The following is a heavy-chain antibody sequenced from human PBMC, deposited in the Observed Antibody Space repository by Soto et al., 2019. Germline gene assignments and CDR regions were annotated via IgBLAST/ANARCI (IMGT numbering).Heavy chain of an antibody. CDR2: IDNSVNT. V-gene: IGHV3-53*02. CDR1: GFTVSNNY. D-gene: IGHD3-16*01. J-gene: IGHJ3*02. Sequence: EVQLVETGGGLIQPGGSLRLSCAASGFTVSNNYMSWVRQAPGKGLEWVSVIDNSVNTYYADSVKGRFTISRDNSKNTVYLQMNSLRIEDPALYYCARDGLPPSETFDIWGQGTMVTVSS. CDR3: ARDGLPPSETFDI.